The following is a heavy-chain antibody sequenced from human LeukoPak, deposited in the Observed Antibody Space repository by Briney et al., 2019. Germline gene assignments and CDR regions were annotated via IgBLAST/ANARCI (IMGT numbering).Heavy chain of an antibody. J-gene: IGHJ5*02. V-gene: IGHV4-34*01. CDR3: ARASEVVVAARYNWFDP. Sequence: SETLSLTCAVYGGSFSGYYWSWIRQPPGKGLEWIGEINHSGSTNYNPPPNSRVTISVDTSKNQFSLKLSSVTAADTAVYYCARASEVVVAARYNWFDPWGQGTLVTVSS. CDR1: GGSFSGYY. CDR2: INHSGST. D-gene: IGHD2-15*01.